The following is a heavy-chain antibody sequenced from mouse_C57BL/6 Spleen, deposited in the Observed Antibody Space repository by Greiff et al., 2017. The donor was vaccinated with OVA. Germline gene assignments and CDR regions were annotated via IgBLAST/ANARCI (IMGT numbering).Heavy chain of an antibody. CDR3: ARSGDYGSSYGY. D-gene: IGHD1-1*01. J-gene: IGHJ2*01. V-gene: IGHV1-61*01. CDR2: IYPSDSET. CDR1: GYTFTSYW. Sequence: VQLQQPGAELVRPGSSVKLSCKASGYTFTSYWMDWVKQRPGQGLEWIGNIYPSDSETHYNQKFKDKATLTVDKSSSTAYMQLSSLTSEGSAVYYCARSGDYGSSYGYWGQGTTLTVSS.